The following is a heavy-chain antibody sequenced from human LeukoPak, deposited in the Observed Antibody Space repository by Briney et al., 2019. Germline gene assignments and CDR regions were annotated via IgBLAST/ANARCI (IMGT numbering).Heavy chain of an antibody. D-gene: IGHD5-24*01. Sequence: GTSLRLSCAASGFTFSSYGIHWVRQDPGKGLEWVAITSYDGSNKYYADSVKGRFTISRDNSKNTLYLQMNSLRAEDTAVYYCAKDARDGYNHPSYYFDSWGQGTLVTVSS. V-gene: IGHV3-30*18. CDR1: GFTFSSYG. CDR2: TSYDGSNK. CDR3: AKDARDGYNHPSYYFDS. J-gene: IGHJ4*02.